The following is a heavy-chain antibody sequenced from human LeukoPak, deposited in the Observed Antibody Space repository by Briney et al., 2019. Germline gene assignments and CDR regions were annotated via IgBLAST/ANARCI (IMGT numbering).Heavy chain of an antibody. D-gene: IGHD3-10*01. J-gene: IGHJ4*02. V-gene: IGHV4-61*02. Sequence: SETLPLTCTVSGGSISSGSYYWSWIRQPAGKGLEWIGRIYTSGSTNYNPSLKSRVTISVDTSKNQFSLKLSSVTAADTAVYYCARDLGVRGVREFDYWGQGTVVTVSS. CDR1: GGSISSGSYY. CDR2: IYTSGST. CDR3: ARDLGVRGVREFDY.